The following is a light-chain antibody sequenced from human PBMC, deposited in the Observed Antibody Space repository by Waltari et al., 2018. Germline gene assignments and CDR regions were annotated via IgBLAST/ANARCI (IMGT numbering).Light chain of an antibody. J-gene: IGKJ5*01. CDR3: MEALQSVT. CDR2: VGS. V-gene: IGKV2-28*01. Sequence: DIVMTQSPASLTVTPGEPASLSCRSSQSLLDNNEYNFLDWYLQKPGQSPQILIYVGSNRASGVPDRFSGRGAGTDFTLKISRVEAEDAGVYYGMEALQSVTFGQGTRLEIK. CDR1: QSLLDNNEYNF.